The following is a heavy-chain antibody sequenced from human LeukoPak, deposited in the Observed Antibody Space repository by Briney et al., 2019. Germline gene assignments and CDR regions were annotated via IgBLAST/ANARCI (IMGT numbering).Heavy chain of an antibody. CDR1: GFTSGNYA. Sequence: HPGGSLRLSCEASGFTSGNYAMNWVRQAPGKGLEWVSTNSGTGSSTYYADSAKGRFTISRDNSKDTLFLQLNSLTAADTAMYFCAKASVAIPQYCNSWGQGTLVTVSS. CDR2: NSGTGSST. CDR3: AKASVAIPQYCNS. D-gene: IGHD2-2*02. J-gene: IGHJ5*02. V-gene: IGHV3-23*01.